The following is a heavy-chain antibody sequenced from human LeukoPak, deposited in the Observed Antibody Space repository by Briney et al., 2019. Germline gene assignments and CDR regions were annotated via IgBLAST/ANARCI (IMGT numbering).Heavy chain of an antibody. CDR3: ARTKSSSGYLGFDY. D-gene: IGHD3-22*01. Sequence: SETLSLTCTVSGGSISSYYWSWIRQPPGKRLEWIGYIYYSGSTNYNPSLKSRVTISVDTSKNQFSLKLSSVTAADTAVYYCARTKSSSGYLGFDYWGQGTLVTVSS. CDR2: IYYSGST. V-gene: IGHV4-59*01. CDR1: GGSISSYY. J-gene: IGHJ4*02.